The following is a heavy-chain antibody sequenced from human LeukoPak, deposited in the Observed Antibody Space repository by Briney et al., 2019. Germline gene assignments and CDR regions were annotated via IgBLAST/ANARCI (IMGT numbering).Heavy chain of an antibody. CDR3: TREKYYYGSGSYSPEYFQH. V-gene: IGHV3-49*04. J-gene: IGHJ1*01. D-gene: IGHD3-10*01. Sequence: GGSLRLSCTASGVTFGDYAMSWVRQAPGKGLEWGGFIRSKAYGGTTEYAASVKGRFTISRDDSRSIAYLQMNSLKTEDTAVYYCTREKYYYGSGSYSPEYFQHWGQGTLVTVSS. CDR2: IRSKAYGGTT. CDR1: GVTFGDYA.